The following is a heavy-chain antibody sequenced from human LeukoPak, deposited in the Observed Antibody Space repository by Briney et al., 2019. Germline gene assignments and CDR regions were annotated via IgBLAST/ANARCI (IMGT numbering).Heavy chain of an antibody. D-gene: IGHD5-24*01. V-gene: IGHV3-23*01. CDR3: AKGRRDGYNYPFFDY. CDR1: GFTFRNSA. Sequence: GGSLRLSCAASGFTFRNSAMSWVRQAPGKGLEWVSNIIGNSVSTYYADFVKGRFTISRDNSNNTLFLQMNSLSADDTAIYFCAKGRRDGYNYPFFDYWGQGTPVTVSS. CDR2: IIGNSVST. J-gene: IGHJ4*02.